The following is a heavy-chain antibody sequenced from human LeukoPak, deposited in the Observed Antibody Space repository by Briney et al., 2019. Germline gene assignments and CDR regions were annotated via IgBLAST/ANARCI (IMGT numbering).Heavy chain of an antibody. J-gene: IGHJ6*02. D-gene: IGHD3-16*01. CDR2: MNQDGSAK. CDR3: ATYTHWGAGHV. CDR1: GFTFSDSW. V-gene: IGHV3-7*01. Sequence: GGSLRLSCAASGFTFSDSWMSWVRQAPGKGLEWVANMNQDGSAKDYVDSVQGRFTISRDNARNSLYLQISSLRAEDTAVYYCATYTHWGAGHVWGQGTTVTVSS.